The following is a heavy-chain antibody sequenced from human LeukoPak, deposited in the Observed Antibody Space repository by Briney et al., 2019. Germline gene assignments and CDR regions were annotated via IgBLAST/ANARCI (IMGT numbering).Heavy chain of an antibody. D-gene: IGHD6-13*01. Sequence: ASVKVSCKVSGYTLTELSMHWVRQAPGQGLGWMGGFDPEDGETIYAQKFQGRVTMTEDTSTDTAYMELSSLRSEDAAVYYCARDKRYIAAAGTVWFDPWGQGTLVTVSS. CDR3: ARDKRYIAAAGTVWFDP. CDR2: FDPEDGET. J-gene: IGHJ5*02. V-gene: IGHV1-24*01. CDR1: GYTLTELS.